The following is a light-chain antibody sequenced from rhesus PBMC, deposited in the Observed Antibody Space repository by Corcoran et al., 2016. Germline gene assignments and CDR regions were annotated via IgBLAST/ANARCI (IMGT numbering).Light chain of an antibody. J-gene: IGKJ4*01. CDR1: QILLDSDGYTY. CDR2: WGS. Sequence: DIVMTQTPLSLPVTPGSPASISCRSSQILLDSDGYTYLHWYLHKPGQSPQLLIYWGSIGDSGVPERFSGSGSGTDFTLKISRVEAEDVGVYYCMQTLQTPLTFGGGTKVEIK. CDR3: MQTLQTPLT. V-gene: IGKV2-78*01.